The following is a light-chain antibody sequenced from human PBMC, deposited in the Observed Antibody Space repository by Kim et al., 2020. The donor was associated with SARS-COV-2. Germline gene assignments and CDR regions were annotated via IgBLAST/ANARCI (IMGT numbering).Light chain of an antibody. CDR1: QSIDNY. J-gene: IGKJ1*01. CDR2: GAS. CDR3: QQRTAWPPWT. V-gene: IGKV3-11*01. Sequence: SPGERATLSCRASQSIDNYLAWYQQRPGQPPRLLIYGASDRATGIPARFSGSGSGTDFTLTISSLGPEDFAVYYCQQRTAWPPWTFGQGTKVDI.